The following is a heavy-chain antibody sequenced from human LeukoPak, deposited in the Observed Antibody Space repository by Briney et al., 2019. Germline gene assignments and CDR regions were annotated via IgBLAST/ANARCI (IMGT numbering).Heavy chain of an antibody. D-gene: IGHD2-21*01. V-gene: IGHV1-2*02. Sequence: ASVKVSCKASGYTFTGYYMHWVRQAPGQGLEWMGWINPNSGGTNYAQKFQGRVTMTRDESTSTAYMELSSLRSEDTAVYYCASDPASSYCGGDCYPKLNYWGQGTLVTVSS. CDR3: ASDPASSYCGGDCYPKLNY. CDR2: INPNSGGT. CDR1: GYTFTGYY. J-gene: IGHJ4*02.